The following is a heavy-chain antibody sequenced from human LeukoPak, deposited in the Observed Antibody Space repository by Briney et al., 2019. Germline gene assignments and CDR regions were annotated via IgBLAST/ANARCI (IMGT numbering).Heavy chain of an antibody. Sequence: ASVKVSCKASGYTFTGYYTHWVRQAPGQGLEWMGWINPNSGGTNYAQKFQGRVTMTRDTSISTAYMELSRLRSDDTAVYYCAGPLDYYDSSGPFDYWGQGTLVTVSS. CDR2: INPNSGGT. V-gene: IGHV1-2*02. J-gene: IGHJ4*02. CDR1: GYTFTGYY. CDR3: AGPLDYYDSSGPFDY. D-gene: IGHD3-22*01.